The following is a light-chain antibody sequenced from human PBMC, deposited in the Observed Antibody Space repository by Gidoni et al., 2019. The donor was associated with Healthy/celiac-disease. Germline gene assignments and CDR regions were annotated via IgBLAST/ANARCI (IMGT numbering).Light chain of an antibody. CDR2: LGS. CDR1: QSLLHSNGYNC. Sequence: DIVMTQSPLSLPVTPGEPASISCRSSQSLLHSNGYNCLDWYLQKPGQSPQLLIYLGSNRASGVPDRFSGSGSGTDFTLKISRVEAEDVGVYYCMQALQTPWTFGQGTQVEIK. CDR3: MQALQTPWT. J-gene: IGKJ1*01. V-gene: IGKV2-28*01.